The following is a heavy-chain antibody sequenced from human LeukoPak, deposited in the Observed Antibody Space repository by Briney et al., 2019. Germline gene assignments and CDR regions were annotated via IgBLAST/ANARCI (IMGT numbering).Heavy chain of an antibody. J-gene: IGHJ2*01. CDR1: GGSISSYY. D-gene: IGHD3-10*01. CDR3: ARDRPGSYWYFDL. CDR2: IYYLGST. V-gene: IGHV4-59*01. Sequence: PSETLSLTCTVSGGSISSYYWSWIRQPPGKGLEWVGHIYYLGSTNYNPSLKSRVTISIDTSKNYFSLKLNSVIAADAAVYYCARDRPGSYWYFDLWGRGTLVTVSS.